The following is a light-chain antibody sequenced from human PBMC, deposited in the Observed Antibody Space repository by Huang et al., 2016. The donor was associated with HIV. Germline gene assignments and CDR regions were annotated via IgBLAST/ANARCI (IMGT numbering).Light chain of an antibody. CDR2: AAS. J-gene: IGKJ4*01. V-gene: IGKV3-11*01. CDR1: QSVQSY. Sequence: EIVLTQSPATLSLSPGERATLSCRASQSVQSYLAWYQQKPGQAPRLLIYAASNRATGIPARFSGSGSGTDFTLTISNLQSEDFAVYYCQQRSAWPLTFGGGTKVEI. CDR3: QQRSAWPLT.